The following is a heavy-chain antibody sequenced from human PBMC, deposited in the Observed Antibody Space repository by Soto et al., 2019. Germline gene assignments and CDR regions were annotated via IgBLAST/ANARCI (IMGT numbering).Heavy chain of an antibody. CDR3: TRGGPYYCVPFYY. J-gene: IGHJ4*02. D-gene: IGHD3-10*02. CDR1: GISFSTHW. CDR2: IKFDGTDA. Sequence: EVQLVESGGASVLPGGSLGVSCAASGISFSTHWMHWVRQGPGKGLEWVARIKFDGTDATYADSVKGRFTISRDNAKSTLYLQMNSLTTEDTGLYYCTRGGPYYCVPFYYWGQGTLVTVSS. V-gene: IGHV3-74*01.